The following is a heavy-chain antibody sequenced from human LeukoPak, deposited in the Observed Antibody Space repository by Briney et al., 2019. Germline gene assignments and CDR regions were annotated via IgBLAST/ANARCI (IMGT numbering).Heavy chain of an antibody. CDR2: ISYDGSNK. CDR1: GFTFSSYA. J-gene: IGHJ4*02. CDR3: ARYQLLL. V-gene: IGHV3-30*16. D-gene: IGHD2-2*01. Sequence: GRSLRLSCAASGFTFSSYAMHWVRQAPGKGLEWVAVISYDGSNKYYADSVKGRFTTSRDNSKNTLYLQMNSLRAEDTAVYYCARYQLLLWGQGTLVTVSS.